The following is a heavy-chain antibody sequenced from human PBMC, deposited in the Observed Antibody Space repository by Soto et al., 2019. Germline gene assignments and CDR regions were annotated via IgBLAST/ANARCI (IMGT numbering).Heavy chain of an antibody. CDR3: ARGVPAAIGFGPDAFDI. J-gene: IGHJ3*02. CDR1: GGSISSSNW. Sequence: QVQLQESGPGLVKPSGTLSLTCAVSGGSISSSNWWSWVRQPPGKGLEWIGEIYHSGSTHYNPSLKSRVTISVDKSKNQFSLKLSSVTAEDTAVYYCARGVPAAIGFGPDAFDIWGQGTMVNVSS. CDR2: IYHSGST. D-gene: IGHD2-2*01. V-gene: IGHV4-4*02.